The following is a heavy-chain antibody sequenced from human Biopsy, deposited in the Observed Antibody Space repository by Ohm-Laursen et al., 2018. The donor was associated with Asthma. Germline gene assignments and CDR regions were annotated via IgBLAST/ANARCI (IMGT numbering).Heavy chain of an antibody. CDR2: IWYDGSNK. J-gene: IGHJ6*02. D-gene: IGHD2-21*02. CDR3: ASYEVVTAILPMDV. CDR1: GFTFSSYG. Sequence: SLRLSCTAFGFTFSSYGMHWVRQAPGKGLEWVAVIWYDGSNKYYGDSVKGRFTIARDNSKNTVYLQMNSLRAEDTAVYYCASYEVVTAILPMDVWGQGTTVTVSS. V-gene: IGHV3-33*01.